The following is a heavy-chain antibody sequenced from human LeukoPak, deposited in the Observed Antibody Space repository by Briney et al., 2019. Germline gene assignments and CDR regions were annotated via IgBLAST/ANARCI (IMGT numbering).Heavy chain of an antibody. V-gene: IGHV3-53*01. Sequence: GGSLRLSCAASGFTVSSKYMSWVRQAPGKGLEWVSVIYSGGSTYYTDSVKGRFTISRDNSTKQLYLQMNSLRAEDTAVYYCARGTIFGVDGMDVSGVWGQGTTVTVSS. CDR1: GFTVSSKY. CDR2: IYSGGST. J-gene: IGHJ6*02. CDR3: ARGTIFGVDGMDVSGV. D-gene: IGHD3-3*01.